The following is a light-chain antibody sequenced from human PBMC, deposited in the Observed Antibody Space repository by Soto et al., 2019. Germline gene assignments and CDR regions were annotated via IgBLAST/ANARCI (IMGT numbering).Light chain of an antibody. J-gene: IGKJ2*01. V-gene: IGKV3-20*01. CDR2: NAS. CDR1: QSVSNNY. Sequence: EIVLTQSPGTLSLSPGERATLSCRASQSVSNNYLAWYQQKPGQAPRLLIYNASSSATGIPDRFSGSGSGTDFTLTISRLEPEDFAVYYCQQYGSSRTFGQGTKLDIK. CDR3: QQYGSSRT.